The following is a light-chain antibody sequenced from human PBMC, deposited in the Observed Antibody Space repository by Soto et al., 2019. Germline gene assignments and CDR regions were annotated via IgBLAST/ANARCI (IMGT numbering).Light chain of an antibody. Sequence: MLMPHSKHTLSAATGHRCTLTLRASQGISSYLAWYQQKPGKAPKLLIYAASTLQSGVPSRFSGSGSGTDFTLTISGLQSEDIATYYCQQYGRPRRFGQRTKVEI. CDR1: QGISSY. V-gene: IGKV1-8*01. J-gene: IGKJ1*01. CDR3: QQYGRPRR. CDR2: AAS.